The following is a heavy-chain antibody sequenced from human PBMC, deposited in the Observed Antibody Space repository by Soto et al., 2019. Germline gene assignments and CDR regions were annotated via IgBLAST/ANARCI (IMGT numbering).Heavy chain of an antibody. Sequence: QVQLVESGGGVVQPGMSLRLSCAASGFTFSSYAMHWVRQAPGKGLEWVAVISYDGSNKYYAHSVKGRFTISRDNAKDMLCLQMNSLRAEDTAVYYGARVFGDIYYYYFYGMDVWGQGTTVTVSS. CDR3: ARVFGDIYYYYFYGMDV. CDR1: GFTFSSYA. V-gene: IGHV3-30-3*01. J-gene: IGHJ6*02. CDR2: ISYDGSNK. D-gene: IGHD3-10*02.